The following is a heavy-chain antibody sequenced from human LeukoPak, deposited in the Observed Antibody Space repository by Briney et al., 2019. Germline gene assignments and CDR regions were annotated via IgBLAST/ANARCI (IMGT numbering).Heavy chain of an antibody. CDR1: GFTFDDFG. J-gene: IGHJ6*02. Sequence: PGGSLRLSCAASGFTFDDFGMTWVRQVPGKGLEWVSGINWIGGSTGYADSVKGRFTISRDSAKSSLYLQMNSLRAEDTALYYCARGMDIVATRGDYYYGMDVWGQGTAVTVSS. V-gene: IGHV3-20*04. D-gene: IGHD5-12*01. CDR2: INWIGGST. CDR3: ARGMDIVATRGDYYYGMDV.